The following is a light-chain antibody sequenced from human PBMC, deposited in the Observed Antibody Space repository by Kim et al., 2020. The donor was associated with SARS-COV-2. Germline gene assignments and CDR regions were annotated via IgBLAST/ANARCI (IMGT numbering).Light chain of an antibody. Sequence: GPKFTLSGPGRSSNIGNNHVSWYQQLPGTATKLLMYDNNKRPSGIPGRFSGTKAGTPATLGITGLRTGDEADYYCGTWDSSLSAGVFGGGTQLTVL. J-gene: IGLJ7*01. CDR3: GTWDSSLSAGV. V-gene: IGLV1-51*01. CDR2: DNN. CDR1: SSNIGNNH.